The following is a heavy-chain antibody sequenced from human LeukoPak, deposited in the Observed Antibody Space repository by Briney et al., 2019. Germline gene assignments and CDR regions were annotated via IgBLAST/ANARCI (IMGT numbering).Heavy chain of an antibody. D-gene: IGHD2-2*01. CDR2: IKSKTDGGTT. CDR1: GFTFSNAW. J-gene: IGHJ4*02. V-gene: IGHV3-15*01. CDR3: TTDIVVVPAATSGYYFDY. Sequence: GGSLRLSCAASGFTFSNAWMSWVRQAPGKGLEWVGRIKSKTDGGTTDYAAPVKGRFTISRDDSKNTLYLQMNSLKTEDTAVYYCTTDIVVVPAATSGYYFDYWGQGTLVTVSS.